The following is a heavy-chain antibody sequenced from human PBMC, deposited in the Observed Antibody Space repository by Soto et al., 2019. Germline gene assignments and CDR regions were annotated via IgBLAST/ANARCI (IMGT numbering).Heavy chain of an antibody. D-gene: IGHD2-15*01. Sequence: GSMKISCKGSGYGFSIHWVAWLRQIPGKGPEWVGIIYPGNSNTMYSPYFQGQVAISADTALSTTYLQWDTLKPSDTAIYFCASDSHCDGGNCPMGGFDMWGQGTVVTVSS. J-gene: IGHJ3*02. CDR2: IYPGNSNT. CDR3: ASDSHCDGGNCPMGGFDM. V-gene: IGHV5-51*01. CDR1: GYGFSIHW.